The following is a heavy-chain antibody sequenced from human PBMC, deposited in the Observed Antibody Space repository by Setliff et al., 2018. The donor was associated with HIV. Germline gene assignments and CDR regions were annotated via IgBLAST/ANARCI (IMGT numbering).Heavy chain of an antibody. CDR2: VYSSGST. D-gene: IGHD6-19*01. J-gene: IGHJ4*02. CDR3: ASTGYSSGWSFDY. CDR1: GDSVTSGVYD. Sequence: SETLSLTCTVSGDSVTSGVYDWNWIRQPPGKGLEWIGYVYSSGSTNYNPSLKSRVTMSVDTSKNRFSLKLSSVTTADTAVYYCASTGYSSGWSFDYWGQGTLVTVSS. V-gene: IGHV4-61*08.